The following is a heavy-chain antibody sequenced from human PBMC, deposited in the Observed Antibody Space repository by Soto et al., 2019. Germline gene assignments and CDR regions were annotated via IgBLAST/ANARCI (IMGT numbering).Heavy chain of an antibody. CDR1: GGSISSGGYY. CDR2: IYYSGST. D-gene: IGHD3-16*02. V-gene: IGHV4-31*03. J-gene: IGHJ2*01. Sequence: QVQLQESGPGLVKPSQTLSLTCTVSGGSISSGGYYWSWIRQHPGKGLEWIGYIYYSGSTYYNPALQSRGTISVATSKTQFSLKLSSVTAADTAVYYCASRPESLTLQRYFDLWGRGTLVTVSS. CDR3: ASRPESLTLQRYFDL.